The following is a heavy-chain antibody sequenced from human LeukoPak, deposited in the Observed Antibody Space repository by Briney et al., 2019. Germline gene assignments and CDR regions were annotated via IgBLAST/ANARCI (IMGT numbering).Heavy chain of an antibody. CDR2: IYYSGST. Sequence: SETLSLTCTVSGGSISSRSYYWAWIRQAPGKGLEWIGSIYYSGSTYYNPSLKSRVTISVDTSKNQFSLKLSSVTAADTAVYYCARHGGFAVQLWLRAFDYWGQGTLVTVSS. V-gene: IGHV4-39*01. D-gene: IGHD5-18*01. CDR1: GGSISSRSYY. CDR3: ARHGGFAVQLWLRAFDY. J-gene: IGHJ4*02.